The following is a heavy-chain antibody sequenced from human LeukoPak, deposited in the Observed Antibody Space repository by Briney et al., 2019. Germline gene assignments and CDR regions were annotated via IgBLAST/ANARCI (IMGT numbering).Heavy chain of an antibody. D-gene: IGHD5-18*01. CDR1: GFTFATHR. CDR2: IKGDERTT. Sequence: GGSLRLSCAASGFTFATHRMHWVRQRPGEGLVWVSLIKGDERTTSYADSVKGRFTISRDNAKNTIYLQMDSLRVEDTAVYYRAPGYINGYEHWGQGSLVTVST. V-gene: IGHV3-74*01. J-gene: IGHJ4*02. CDR3: APGYINGYEH.